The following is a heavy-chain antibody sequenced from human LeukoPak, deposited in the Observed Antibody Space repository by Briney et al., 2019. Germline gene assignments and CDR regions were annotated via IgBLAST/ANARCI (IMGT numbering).Heavy chain of an antibody. CDR3: ARGPRITIFGVVISGWFDT. J-gene: IGHJ5*02. V-gene: IGHV4-34*01. D-gene: IGHD3-3*01. Sequence: KPSETLSLTCAVYGGSFSGYYWSWIRQPPGKGLEWIGEINHSGSTNYNPSLKSRVTISVDTSKNQFSLKLSSVTAADTAVYYCARGPRITIFGVVISGWFDTWGQGTLVTVSS. CDR2: INHSGST. CDR1: GGSFSGYY.